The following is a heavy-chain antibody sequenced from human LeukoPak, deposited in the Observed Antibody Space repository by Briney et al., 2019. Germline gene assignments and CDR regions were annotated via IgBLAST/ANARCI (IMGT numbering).Heavy chain of an antibody. CDR2: IYYSGST. CDR1: GGSISSSSYY. CDR3: ASLVRHEDY. Sequence: SETLSLTCTVPGGSISSSSYYWGWIRQPPGKGLEWIGSIYYSGSTYYNPSLKSRVTISVDTSKNQFSLKLSSVTAADTAVYYCASLVRHEDYWGQGTLVTVSS. V-gene: IGHV4-39*01. J-gene: IGHJ4*02. D-gene: IGHD6-13*01.